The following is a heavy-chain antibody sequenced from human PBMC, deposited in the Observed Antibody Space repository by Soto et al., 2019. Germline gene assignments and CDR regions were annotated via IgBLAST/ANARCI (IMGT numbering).Heavy chain of an antibody. CDR3: VSLRSDVVTPDLFAS. V-gene: IGHV4-59*08. CDR2: IYHSGSS. D-gene: IGHD3-10*01. CDR1: GGSISSYY. Sequence: SETLSLTCTVSGGSISSYYWSWIRQPPGKGLEWIGYIYHSGSSNYNPSLKSRVTILLDTSKNQLSLKLSSVTAADTAVYYCVSLRSDVVTPDLFASWGQGSLVT. J-gene: IGHJ5*02.